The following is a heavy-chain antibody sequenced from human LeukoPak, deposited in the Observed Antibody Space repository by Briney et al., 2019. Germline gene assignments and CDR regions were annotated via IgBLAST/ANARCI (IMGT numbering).Heavy chain of an antibody. Sequence: ASVKVSCKASGYTFSSYYMHWVRQAPGQGLEWMGIINPSGGSTNYAQKFQGRVTMTTDTSTSTVYMELSSLRSEDTAVYYCARDRRYDSSGYSLDYWGRGTLVTVSS. CDR3: ARDRRYDSSGYSLDY. CDR1: GYTFSSYY. J-gene: IGHJ4*02. D-gene: IGHD3-22*01. V-gene: IGHV1-46*01. CDR2: INPSGGST.